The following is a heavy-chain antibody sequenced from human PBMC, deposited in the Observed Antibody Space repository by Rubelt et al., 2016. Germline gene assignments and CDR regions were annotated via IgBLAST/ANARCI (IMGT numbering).Heavy chain of an antibody. D-gene: IGHD3-22*01. CDR1: GFTVRSNY. Sequence: EVQLVESGGGLIQPGGSLRLSCAASGFTVRSNYMSWVRQAQGKGLEGVSVFYSGGSTYYADSVKGRFTLPRDNSQKTLYLQMNSLRAEDTAVYYCARATDSSGYGPFDYWGQGTLVIVSS. V-gene: IGHV3-53*01. CDR2: FYSGGST. CDR3: ARATDSSGYGPFDY. J-gene: IGHJ4*02.